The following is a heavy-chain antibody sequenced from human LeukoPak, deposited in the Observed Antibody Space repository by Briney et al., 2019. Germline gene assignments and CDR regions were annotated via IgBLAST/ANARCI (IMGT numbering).Heavy chain of an antibody. CDR3: AKVGVLAGSKYFDY. D-gene: IGHD3-10*01. V-gene: IGHV3-48*03. J-gene: IGHJ4*02. CDR1: GFTFSSYE. Sequence: GGSLRLSCAASGFTFSSYEMNWVRQAPGKGLEWVSYISSSGSTIYYADSVKGRFTISRDNAKNSLYLQMNSLRAEDTAVYYCAKVGVLAGSKYFDYWGQGTLVTVSS. CDR2: ISSSGSTI.